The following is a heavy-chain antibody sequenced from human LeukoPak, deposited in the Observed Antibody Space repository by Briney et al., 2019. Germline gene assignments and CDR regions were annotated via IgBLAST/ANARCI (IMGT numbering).Heavy chain of an antibody. Sequence: ASVKVSCKASGYTFANYGISWVRQAPGQGLEWLTWISLYNGNTNYAQKFQGRVTMTTDTSTSTAYMELRSLRSDDTAVYYCASSRLFSSDWSYYFDYWGQGTLVTVSS. D-gene: IGHD6-19*01. V-gene: IGHV1-18*04. CDR2: ISLYNGNT. CDR1: GYTFANYG. J-gene: IGHJ4*02. CDR3: ASSRLFSSDWSYYFDY.